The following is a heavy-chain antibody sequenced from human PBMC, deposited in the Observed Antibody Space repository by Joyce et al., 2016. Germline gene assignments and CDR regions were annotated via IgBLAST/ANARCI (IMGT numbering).Heavy chain of an antibody. Sequence: QVQLQQSGPGLLKPSQTLPLTCAVSGDSVSANSVGWNWIRQAPSRGLEWLGRTYYRSSWNNEYAVSLKSRITIDVDKAKNQVSLHLDSVTPDDTAVYYWARDKWLVGDAFDLWGQGTMVTVS. CDR2: TYYRSSWNN. J-gene: IGHJ3*01. V-gene: IGHV6-1*01. D-gene: IGHD6-19*01. CDR1: GDSVSANSVG. CDR3: ARDKWLVGDAFDL.